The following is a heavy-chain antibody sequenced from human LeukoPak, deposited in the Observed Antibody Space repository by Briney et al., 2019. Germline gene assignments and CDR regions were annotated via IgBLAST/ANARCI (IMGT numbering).Heavy chain of an antibody. V-gene: IGHV4-38-2*02. D-gene: IGHD4-23*01. J-gene: IGHJ4*02. Sequence: SETLSLTCTVSGYSISSGYYWGWIRQPPEKGLEWIGSIYQSGSTYYNPSLRSRVTISVDTSKNHLSLKLSSVTAADTAVYYCARSISPYGGNDYWGQGTLVTVSS. CDR2: IYQSGST. CDR3: ARSISPYGGNDY. CDR1: GYSISSGYY.